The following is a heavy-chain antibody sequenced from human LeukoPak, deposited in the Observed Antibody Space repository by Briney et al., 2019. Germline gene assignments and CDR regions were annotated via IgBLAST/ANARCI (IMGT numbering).Heavy chain of an antibody. J-gene: IGHJ6*03. CDR2: INPNSGGT. Sequence: GASVKVSCKASGYTFTGYYMHWVRRAPGQGLEWMGWINPNSGGTNYAQKFQGRVTMTRDTSISTAYMELSRLRFDDTAVYYCARDALSPYYMDVWGKGTTVTVSS. CDR3: ARDALSPYYMDV. CDR1: GYTFTGYY. V-gene: IGHV1-2*02.